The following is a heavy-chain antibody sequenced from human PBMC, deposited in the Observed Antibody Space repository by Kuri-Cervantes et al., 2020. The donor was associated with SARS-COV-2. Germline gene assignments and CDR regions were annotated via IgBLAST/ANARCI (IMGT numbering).Heavy chain of an antibody. CDR3: ARDPWRADIGGLKRPFDY. D-gene: IGHD4-23*01. CDR1: GFIFSDYA. CDR2: ISYDGGNT. Sequence: GESLKISCEASGFIFSDYAIDWVRQAPGKGLEWVAIISYDGGNTKSADSVRARFTITRDNSKNVVYLHMNSLSIEDTAEYFCARDPWRADIGGLKRPFDYWGQGTLVTVSS. J-gene: IGHJ4*02. V-gene: IGHV3-30*14.